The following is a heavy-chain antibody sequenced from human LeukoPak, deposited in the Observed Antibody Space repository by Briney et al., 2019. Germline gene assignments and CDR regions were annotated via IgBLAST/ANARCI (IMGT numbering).Heavy chain of an antibody. CDR2: ISSSSSYT. CDR1: GFTFSRFG. J-gene: IGHJ4*02. CDR3: ASSYSSSSAPDY. V-gene: IGHV3-48*04. D-gene: IGHD6-6*01. Sequence: QSGGSLRLSCEASGFTFSRFGMHWVRQAPGKGLEWVSYISSSSSYTNYADSVKGRFTISRDNAKNSLYLQMNSLRAEDTAVYYCASSYSSSSAPDYWGQGTLVTVSS.